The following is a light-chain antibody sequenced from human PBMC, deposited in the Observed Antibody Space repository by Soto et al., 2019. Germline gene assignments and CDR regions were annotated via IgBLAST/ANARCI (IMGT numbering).Light chain of an antibody. CDR1: SSDVGGYNF. Sequence: SALTQPASVSGSPGQSITISCTGTSSDVGGYNFVSWYQQHPGKVPKLMIFDVKRRPSGVSDRFSGSKSGNTASLTISGLQAEDEGDYYCCSYTRSSTHVFGSGTKLAVL. V-gene: IGLV2-14*03. CDR2: DVK. CDR3: CSYTRSSTHV. J-gene: IGLJ1*01.